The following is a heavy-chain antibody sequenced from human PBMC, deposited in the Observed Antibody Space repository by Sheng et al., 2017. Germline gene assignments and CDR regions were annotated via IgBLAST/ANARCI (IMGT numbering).Heavy chain of an antibody. J-gene: IGHJ6*02. V-gene: IGHV3-30*18. CDR2: ISYDGSNK. D-gene: IGHD2-21*02. CDR3: AKSVTSINYYYYGMDV. CDR1: GFTFSSYG. Sequence: QVQLVESGGGVVQPGRSLRLSCAASGFTFSSYGMHWVRQAPGKGLEWVAVISYDGSNKYYADSVKGRFTISRDNSKNTLYLQMNSLRAEDTAVYYCAKSVTSINYYYYGMDVWGQ.